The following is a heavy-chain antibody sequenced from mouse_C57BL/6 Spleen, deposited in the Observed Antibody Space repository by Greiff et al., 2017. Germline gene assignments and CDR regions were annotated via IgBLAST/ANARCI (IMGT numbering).Heavy chain of an antibody. V-gene: IGHV1-42*01. CDR3: ARGLPFDY. D-gene: IGHD6-2*01. Sequence: EVQLQQSGPELVKPGASVKISCKASGYSFTGYYMNWVKQSPEKSLEWIGEINPSTGGTTYNQKFKAKATLTVDKSSSTAYMQLKSLTSEDSAVYYCARGLPFDYWGQGTTLTVSS. J-gene: IGHJ2*01. CDR1: GYSFTGYY. CDR2: INPSTGGT.